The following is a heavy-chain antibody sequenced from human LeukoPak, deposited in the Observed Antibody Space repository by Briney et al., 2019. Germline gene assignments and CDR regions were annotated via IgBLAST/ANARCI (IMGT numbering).Heavy chain of an antibody. V-gene: IGHV3-30*02. Sequence: GGSLRLSCAASGFTFSSYEMNWVRQAPGKGLEWVAFIRYDGSNKYYADSVKGRFTISRDNSKNTLYLHVNSLRPEDTAVYYCARDRPTLTGYYPFDYWGQGTLVTVSS. CDR2: IRYDGSNK. CDR1: GFTFSSYE. CDR3: ARDRPTLTGYYPFDY. J-gene: IGHJ4*02. D-gene: IGHD3-9*01.